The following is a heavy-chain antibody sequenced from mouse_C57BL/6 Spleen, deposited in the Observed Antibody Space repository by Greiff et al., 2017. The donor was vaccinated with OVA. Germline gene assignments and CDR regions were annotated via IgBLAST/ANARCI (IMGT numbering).Heavy chain of an antibody. Sequence: QVQLKESGPELVKPGASVKISCKASGYAFSSSWMNWVKQRPGKGLEWIGRIYPGDGDTNYNGKFKGKATLTADKSSSTAYMQLSSLTSTDSAVYFCARASPLYYAMDYWGQGTSVTVSS. J-gene: IGHJ4*01. D-gene: IGHD6-1*01. V-gene: IGHV1-82*01. CDR3: ARASPLYYAMDY. CDR1: GYAFSSSW. CDR2: IYPGDGDT.